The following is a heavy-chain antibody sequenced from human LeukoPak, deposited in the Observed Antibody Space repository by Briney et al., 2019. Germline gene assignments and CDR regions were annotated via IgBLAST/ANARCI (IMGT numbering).Heavy chain of an antibody. CDR3: ARDPSRPYSSSWLDY. Sequence: PGGSLRLSCAASGFTVSSYGMHWVRQAPGKGLEWVAVKWYDGSNKSYADSVEGRFTISRYNSKNTLYLQMNSLRAQDTAVYYCARDPSRPYSSSWLDYWGQGTLVTVSS. V-gene: IGHV3-33*01. D-gene: IGHD6-13*01. CDR2: KWYDGSNK. CDR1: GFTVSSYG. J-gene: IGHJ4*02.